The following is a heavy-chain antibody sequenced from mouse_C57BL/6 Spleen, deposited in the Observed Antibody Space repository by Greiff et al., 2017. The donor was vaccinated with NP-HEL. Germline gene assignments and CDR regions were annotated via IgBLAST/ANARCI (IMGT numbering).Heavy chain of an antibody. D-gene: IGHD2-12*01. CDR2: ISDGGSYT. V-gene: IGHV5-4*01. CDR1: GFTFSSYA. Sequence: EVKLVESGGGLVKPGGSLKLSCAASGFTFSSYAMSWVRQTPEKRLEWVATISDGGSYTYYPDNVKGRFTISRDNAKNNLYLQMSHLKSEDTAMYYCAREDYRWGQGTLVTVSA. CDR3: AREDYR. J-gene: IGHJ3*01.